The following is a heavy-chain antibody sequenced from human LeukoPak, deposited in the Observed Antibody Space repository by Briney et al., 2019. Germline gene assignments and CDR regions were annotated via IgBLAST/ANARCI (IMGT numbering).Heavy chain of an antibody. V-gene: IGHV1-18*01. Sequence: ASVKVSCKASGYTFTSYGISWVRRAPGQGLEWMGWISAYNGNTNYAQKLQGRVTMTTDTSTSTAYMELRSLRSDDTAVYYCARDRYCSSTSCYNRDYYYGMDVWGQGTTVTVSS. CDR3: ARDRYCSSTSCYNRDYYYGMDV. D-gene: IGHD2-2*02. CDR2: ISAYNGNT. CDR1: GYTFTSYG. J-gene: IGHJ6*02.